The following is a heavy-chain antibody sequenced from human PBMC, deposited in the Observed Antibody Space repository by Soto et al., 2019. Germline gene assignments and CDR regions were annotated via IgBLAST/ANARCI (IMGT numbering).Heavy chain of an antibody. V-gene: IGHV4-30-2*01. CDR1: GGSISSGGYS. D-gene: IGHD3-16*01. CDR2: IYHSGST. J-gene: IGHJ4*02. Sequence: SETLSLTCAVSGGSISSGGYSWSWIRQPPGKGLEWIGYIYHSGSTYYNPSLKSRVTISVDRSKNLFSLKLSSVTAADTAVYYCARAVKGDLDYWGQGTLVTVS. CDR3: ARAVKGDLDY.